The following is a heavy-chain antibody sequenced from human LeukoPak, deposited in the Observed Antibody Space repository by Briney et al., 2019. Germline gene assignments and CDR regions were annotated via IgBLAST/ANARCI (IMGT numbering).Heavy chain of an antibody. CDR3: VRGSIAVAGILDY. V-gene: IGHV3-21*01. J-gene: IGHJ4*02. CDR1: GFTFSSYS. CDR2: ISSSSSYI. Sequence: GGSLRLSCAASGFTFSSYSMNWVRQAPGKGLEWVSSISSSSSYIYYADSVKGRFTISRDNAKNSLYLKMNSLRAEDTAVYYCVRGSIAVAGILDYWGQGTLVTVSS. D-gene: IGHD6-19*01.